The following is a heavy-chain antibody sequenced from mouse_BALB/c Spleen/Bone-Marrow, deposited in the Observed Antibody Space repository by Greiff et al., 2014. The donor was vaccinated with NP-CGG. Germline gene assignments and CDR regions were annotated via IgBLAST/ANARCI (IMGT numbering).Heavy chain of an antibody. Sequence: DVKLVESGGGLVQPGGSLRLSCATSGFTFTDYYMSWVRQPPGKALEWLVFIRNKANGYTTEYSASVKGRFTISRDNSQSILYLQMNTLRAGDSATYYCAREGVYYGNPYWYFDVWGAGTTVTVSS. CDR1: GFTFTDYY. CDR2: IRNKANGYTT. CDR3: AREGVYYGNPYWYFDV. V-gene: IGHV7-3*02. D-gene: IGHD2-1*01. J-gene: IGHJ1*01.